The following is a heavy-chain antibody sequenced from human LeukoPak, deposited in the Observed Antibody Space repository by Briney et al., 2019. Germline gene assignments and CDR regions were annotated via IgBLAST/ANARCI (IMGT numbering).Heavy chain of an antibody. D-gene: IGHD2-21*02. CDR3: ARSLAYCGGDCNFDY. CDR2: INPNSGGT. Sequence: ASVTVSCKASGYTFTGYYMHWVRQAPGQGLEWMGWINPNSGGTNYAQKFQGRVTMTRDTSISTAYMELSRLRSDDTAVYYCARSLAYCGGDCNFDYWGQGTLVTVSS. V-gene: IGHV1-2*02. J-gene: IGHJ4*02. CDR1: GYTFTGYY.